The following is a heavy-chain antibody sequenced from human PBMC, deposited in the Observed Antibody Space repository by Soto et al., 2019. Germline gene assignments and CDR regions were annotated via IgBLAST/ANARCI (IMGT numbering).Heavy chain of an antibody. CDR2: MNPNSGNT. CDR3: ASSFRLYCISPGRYNYYYGMDV. Sequence: QVQLVQSGAEVKKPGASVKVSCKASGYTFTSYDINWVRQATGQGLEWMGWMNPNSGNTGYAQKFQGRVTMTRNTTLSTAYMDLSSLSSEDTAVYYCASSFRLYCISPGRYNYYYGMDVWGQGTTLSASS. CDR1: GYTFTSYD. D-gene: IGHD2-2*02. V-gene: IGHV1-8*01. J-gene: IGHJ6*02.